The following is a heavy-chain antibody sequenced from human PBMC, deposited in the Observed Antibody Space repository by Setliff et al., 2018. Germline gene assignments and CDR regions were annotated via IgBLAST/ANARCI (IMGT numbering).Heavy chain of an antibody. V-gene: IGHV4-39*07. CDR2: IYHSGST. Sequence: SETLSLTCTVSGGSISSSSYYWGWSRQPQGKGLELIGSIYHSGSTYYNQSLKSRVTISLDASQNQFSLKLSSVTAEDTAVYYCARESRYYYDNLGTLDYWGQGTLVTVSS. J-gene: IGHJ4*02. CDR3: ARESRYYYDNLGTLDY. D-gene: IGHD3-22*01. CDR1: GGSISSSSYY.